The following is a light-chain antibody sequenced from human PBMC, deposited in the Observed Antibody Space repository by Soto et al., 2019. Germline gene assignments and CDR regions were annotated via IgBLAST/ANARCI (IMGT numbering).Light chain of an antibody. CDR2: DVS. CDR1: SSDVGGYNH. CDR3: ISYTSSSTLVV. Sequence: QSALTQPASVSGSPGQSITISCIGTSSDVGGYNHVSWYQQHPGKAPKLLIYDVSDRPSGVSNRFSGSKSGNTASLTISGLQAEDEAEYYCISYTSSSTLVVFGGGTKLTVL. V-gene: IGLV2-14*01. J-gene: IGLJ2*01.